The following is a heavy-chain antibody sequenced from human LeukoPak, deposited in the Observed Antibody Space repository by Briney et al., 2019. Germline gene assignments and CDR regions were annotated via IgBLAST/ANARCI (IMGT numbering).Heavy chain of an antibody. CDR3: AREVSYGGDY. V-gene: IGHV4-4*07. CDR2: IYASGNT. D-gene: IGHD3-16*01. Sequence: TSETLSLTCTVSGGSISRYYWNWIRQPAGKGPEWIGRIYASGNTDHNPSLKSRVTMSVDTSKNQFSLKLNSVTAADTAVDYCAREVSYGGDYWGQGSLVTVSP. J-gene: IGHJ4*02. CDR1: GGSISRYY.